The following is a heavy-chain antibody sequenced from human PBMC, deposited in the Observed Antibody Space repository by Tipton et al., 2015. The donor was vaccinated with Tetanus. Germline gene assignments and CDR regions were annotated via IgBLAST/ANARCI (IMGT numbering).Heavy chain of an antibody. CDR1: GFTFSHFY. D-gene: IGHD3-22*01. V-gene: IGHV3-11*01. CDR2: ISGSSRNA. CDR3: ARVFDDTSGYPWYFDF. J-gene: IGHJ2*01. Sequence: SLRLSCAASGFTFSHFYMTWVRQVPGKGLEWLSYISGSSRNAYNAASVKGRFTVSRDNANNSLHLQMNGLTAEDTAVYYCARVFDDTSGYPWYFDFWGRGTLVTVSS.